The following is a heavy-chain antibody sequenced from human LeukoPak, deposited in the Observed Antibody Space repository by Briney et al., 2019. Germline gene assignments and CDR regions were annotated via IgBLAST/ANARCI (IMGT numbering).Heavy chain of an antibody. J-gene: IGHJ6*03. D-gene: IGHD6-13*01. Sequence: SPSLSPTCTVSGASISSHYCRCVRQPPGKGLEWVGYIYFNGRTDYSPSLKSRVTISVDRSNNQFSLKVSSVTAADSAVYYCARTGLSSTYYVREIYYYYYMDVWGKGTTVTVSS. CDR3: ARTGLSSTYYVREIYYYYYMDV. CDR2: IYFNGRT. CDR1: GASISSHY. V-gene: IGHV4-59*11.